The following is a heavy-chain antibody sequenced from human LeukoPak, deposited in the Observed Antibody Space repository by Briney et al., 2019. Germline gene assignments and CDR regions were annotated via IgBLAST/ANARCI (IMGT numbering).Heavy chain of an antibody. J-gene: IGHJ4*02. Sequence: GGSLRLSCAASGFTVSTHYMNWVRQTPGKGLEWVSLIDTADNTYYADSVKGRFTIARDKSNNTVFLQLSSVRAEDTAIYYCARWCGYRGQDFGGGVEGYFDFWGQGTVVTVSS. CDR3: ARWCGYRGQDFGGGVEGYFDF. CDR2: IDTADNT. D-gene: IGHD5-18*01. V-gene: IGHV3-53*01. CDR1: GFTVSTHY.